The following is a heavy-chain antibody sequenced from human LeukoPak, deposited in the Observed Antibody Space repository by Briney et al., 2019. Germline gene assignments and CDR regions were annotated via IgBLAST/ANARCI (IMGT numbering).Heavy chain of an antibody. D-gene: IGHD2-15*01. V-gene: IGHV1-69*13. J-gene: IGHJ5*02. CDR1: GGTFSSYA. CDR3: ARDQWCSGGSCYSGGNWFDP. Sequence: SVKVSCKASGGTFSSYAISWVRQAPGQGLEWMGGIIPIFGTANYAQKFQGRVTITADESTSTAYMELSSLRSEDTAVYYCARDQWCSGGSCYSGGNWFDPWGQGTLVTVSS. CDR2: IIPIFGTA.